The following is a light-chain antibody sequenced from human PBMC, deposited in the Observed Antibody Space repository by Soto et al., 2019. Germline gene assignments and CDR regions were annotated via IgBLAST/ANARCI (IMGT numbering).Light chain of an antibody. V-gene: IGKV3-20*01. CDR1: QSVSSSY. CDR2: GAS. Sequence: ESVLTQSPVTLSLSPGERATLSCRASQSVSSSYLAWYQQKPGQAPRLLIYGASTRATGIPDRFSGSGSGTDFTLTISRLEPEDFAVYYCQQYGSSSITFGQGTRLEIK. J-gene: IGKJ5*01. CDR3: QQYGSSSIT.